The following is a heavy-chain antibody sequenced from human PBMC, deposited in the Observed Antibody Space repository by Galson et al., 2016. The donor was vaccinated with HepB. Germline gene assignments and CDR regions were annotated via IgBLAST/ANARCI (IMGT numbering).Heavy chain of an antibody. CDR2: ISCDGTNK. V-gene: IGHV3-30*04. J-gene: IGHJ3*01. D-gene: IGHD6-19*01. Sequence: SLRLSCAATGFTFSNYSMHWVRQAPGKGLEWVACISCDGTNKSYADSVRGRFIISRDLSKNTLCLEMKSLRPADTGVYFCATGGGRQCLEFDAFHLWGQGTVVAVS. CDR3: ATGGGRQCLEFDAFHL. CDR1: GFTFSNYS.